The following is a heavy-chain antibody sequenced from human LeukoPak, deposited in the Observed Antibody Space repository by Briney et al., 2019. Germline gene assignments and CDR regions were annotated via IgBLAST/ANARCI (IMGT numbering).Heavy chain of an antibody. CDR3: ARTGMVRGVYFDY. V-gene: IGHV4-59*01. CDR1: GGSISSYY. D-gene: IGHD3-10*01. Sequence: PSETLSLTCTVSGGSISSYYWSWIRQPPGKGLEWIGYIYYSGSTNYNPSLKSRVTISVDTSKNQFSLKLSSVTAADTAVYYCARTGMVRGVYFDYWGQGTLVTVSS. CDR2: IYYSGST. J-gene: IGHJ4*02.